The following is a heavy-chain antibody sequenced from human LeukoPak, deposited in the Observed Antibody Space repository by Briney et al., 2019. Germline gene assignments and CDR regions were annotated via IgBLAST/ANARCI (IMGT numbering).Heavy chain of an antibody. CDR1: GYNFTSYG. Sequence: ASVKVSCKASGYNFTSYGISWVRQAPGQGLEWMGWISAYNGNTNYAQKLQGRVTMTTDTSTSTAYMELRSLRSDDTAVYYCARGGPYYYYYYYMDVWGKGTTVTVSS. J-gene: IGHJ6*03. CDR3: ARGGPYYYYYYYMDV. CDR2: ISAYNGNT. V-gene: IGHV1-18*01.